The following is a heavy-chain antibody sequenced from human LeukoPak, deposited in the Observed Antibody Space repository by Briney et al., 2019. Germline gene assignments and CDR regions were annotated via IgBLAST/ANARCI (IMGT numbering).Heavy chain of an antibody. V-gene: IGHV3-30-3*01. J-gene: IGHJ4*02. CDR1: GFTFSSYA. Sequence: GRSLRLSCAASGFTFSSYAMHWVRQAPGKGLEWVAVISYDGSNKYYADSVKGRFTISRDNSKNTLYLQMNSLRPEDTAVYYCAKDLSFVDVVVAATLDYWGQGTLVTVSS. CDR2: ISYDGSNK. D-gene: IGHD2-15*01. CDR3: AKDLSFVDVVVAATLDY.